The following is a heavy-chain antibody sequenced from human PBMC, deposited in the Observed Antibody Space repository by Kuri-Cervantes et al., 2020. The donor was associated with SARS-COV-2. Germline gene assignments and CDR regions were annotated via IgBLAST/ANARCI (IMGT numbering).Heavy chain of an antibody. CDR1: RFTFSSYS. Sequence: GGSLRLSCAASRFTFSSYSMNWVRQAPGKGLEWVSSISSSSSYIYYADSVKGRFTISRDNAKNSLYLQMNSLRAEDTAVYYCASEDSGSYFRGRGMFDPWGQGTLVTVSS. J-gene: IGHJ5*02. D-gene: IGHD1-26*01. V-gene: IGHV3-21*01. CDR3: ASEDSGSYFRGRGMFDP. CDR2: ISSSSSYI.